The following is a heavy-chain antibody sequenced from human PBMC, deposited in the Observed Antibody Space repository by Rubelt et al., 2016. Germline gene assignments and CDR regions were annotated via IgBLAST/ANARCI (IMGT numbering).Heavy chain of an antibody. D-gene: IGHD2-21*01. CDR2: ISGSGGST. J-gene: IGHJ6*02. Sequence: EVQLLESGGGLVQPGGSLRLSCAASGFTFSSYAMSWVRQAPGKGLEWVSAISGSGGSTYYADSVKGRFTISRDKAKNVLYLQMNSLRGEDTAVYYCARLVSRGMDVWGQGTTVTVSS. CDR3: ARLVSRGMDV. CDR1: GFTFSSYA. V-gene: IGHV3-23*01.